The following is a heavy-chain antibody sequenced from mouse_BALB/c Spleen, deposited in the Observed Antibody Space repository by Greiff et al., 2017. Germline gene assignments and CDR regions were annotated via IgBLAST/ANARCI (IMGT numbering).Heavy chain of an antibody. CDR3: ARDGYGDMDY. CDR1: GYTFTSYW. D-gene: IGHD2-2*01. J-gene: IGHJ4*01. Sequence: VQLQQSGAELARPGASVKLSCKASGYTFTSYWMQWVKQRPGQGLEWIGAIYPGDGDTRYTQKFKGKATLTADKSSSTAYMQLSSLASEDSAVYYCARDGYGDMDYWGQGTSVTVSS. V-gene: IGHV1-87*01. CDR2: IYPGDGDT.